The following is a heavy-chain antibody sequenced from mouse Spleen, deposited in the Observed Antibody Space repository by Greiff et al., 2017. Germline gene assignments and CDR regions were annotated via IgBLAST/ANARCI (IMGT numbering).Heavy chain of an antibody. V-gene: IGHV2-6*02. CDR3: ARDSSGYFYYYAMDY. Sequence: VKVVESGPGLVAPSQSLSITCTVSGFSLTSYGVHWVRQPPGKGLEWLVVIWSDGSTTYNSALKSRLSISKDNSKSQVFLKMNSLQTDDTAMYYCARDSSGYFYYYAMDYWGQGTSVTVSS. CDR1: GFSLTSYG. D-gene: IGHD3-2*01. J-gene: IGHJ4*01. CDR2: IWSDGST.